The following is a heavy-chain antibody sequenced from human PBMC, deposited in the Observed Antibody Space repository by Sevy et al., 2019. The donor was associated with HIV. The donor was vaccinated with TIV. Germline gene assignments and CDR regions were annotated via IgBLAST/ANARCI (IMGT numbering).Heavy chain of an antibody. J-gene: IGHJ5*02. D-gene: IGHD6-19*01. Sequence: GGSLRLSCTASGFTFNKYWMSWLRQAPGKGLEWVANIKQDGNEKYYEDSVKGRFTISRDNAKNSLYLEMNSLRAEDTAVYYCARGISTGWYPNWFDPWGQGTLVTVSS. CDR2: IKQDGNEK. CDR3: ARGISTGWYPNWFDP. CDR1: GFTFNKYW. V-gene: IGHV3-7*01.